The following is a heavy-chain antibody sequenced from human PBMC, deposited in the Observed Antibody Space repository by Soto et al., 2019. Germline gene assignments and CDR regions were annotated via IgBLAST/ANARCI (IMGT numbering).Heavy chain of an antibody. V-gene: IGHV1-46*03. CDR2: INPSGGST. CDR1: GYTFTSYY. CDR3: ARVYPSDTRYGYVGNNWFDP. Sequence: QVQLVQSGAEVKKPGASVKVSCKASGYTFTSYYMHWVRQAPGQGLEWMGIINPSGGSTSYAQKCQGRVPMPRGTSTSTVSLGLSSLRSEDTAVYYCARVYPSDTRYGYVGNNWFDPWGQGTLVTVSS. J-gene: IGHJ5*02. D-gene: IGHD5-18*01.